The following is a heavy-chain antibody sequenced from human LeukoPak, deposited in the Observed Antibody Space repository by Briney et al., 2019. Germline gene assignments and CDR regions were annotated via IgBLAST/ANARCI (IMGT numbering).Heavy chain of an antibody. Sequence: NPSETLSLTCAVYGGSFSGYYWSWIRQPPGKGQEWIGEINHSGSTNYNPSLKSRVTISVDTSKNQFSLKLSSVTAADTAVYYCARPGSGWHYFDSWGQGTLVTVSS. V-gene: IGHV4-34*01. CDR3: ARPGSGWHYFDS. J-gene: IGHJ4*02. D-gene: IGHD6-19*01. CDR1: GGSFSGYY. CDR2: INHSGST.